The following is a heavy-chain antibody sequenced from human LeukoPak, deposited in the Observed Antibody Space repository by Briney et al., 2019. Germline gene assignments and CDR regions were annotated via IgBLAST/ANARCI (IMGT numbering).Heavy chain of an antibody. D-gene: IGHD3-10*01. CDR2: ITGSGGDT. J-gene: IGHJ4*02. CDR3: AKDPPASGSGSYSLDY. Sequence: PGGSLRLSCAASGFTFSGFAMCWVRQAPGKGLEWVSAITGSGGDTNYADSVKGRFTISRDNSKNTLYLQMNSLRAEDTAVYYCAKDPPASGSGSYSLDYWGQGTLVTVSS. CDR1: GFTFSGFA. V-gene: IGHV3-23*01.